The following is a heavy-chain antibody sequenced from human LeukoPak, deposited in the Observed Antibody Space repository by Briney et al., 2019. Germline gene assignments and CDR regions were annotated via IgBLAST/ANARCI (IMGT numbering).Heavy chain of an antibody. Sequence: PGGSLRLSCAASGFTFNSHAMTWVRQAPGKGLEWVSGISGSGGSTYYADSVKGRFTISRDNSKNTLYLQMNSLRAEDTAVYYCAKGKFNIVVVPAAILAFDIWGQGTMVTVSS. CDR2: ISGSGGST. CDR3: AKGKFNIVVVPAAILAFDI. J-gene: IGHJ3*02. CDR1: GFTFNSHA. V-gene: IGHV3-23*01. D-gene: IGHD2-2*02.